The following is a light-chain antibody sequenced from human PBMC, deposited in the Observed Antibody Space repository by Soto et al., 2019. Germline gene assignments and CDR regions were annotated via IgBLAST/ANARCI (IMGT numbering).Light chain of an antibody. V-gene: IGKV3-15*01. CDR2: GAS. CDR3: QQYNDWPPLT. Sequence: EIVMTQSPATLSVSPGERATLSCRASQSVSSNLAWYQQKPGQAPRLLIYGASTRATGIPARFSGSGFGTEFSLTISSLQSEDFAFYWCQQYNDWPPLTFGGGTKVEI. CDR1: QSVSSN. J-gene: IGKJ4*01.